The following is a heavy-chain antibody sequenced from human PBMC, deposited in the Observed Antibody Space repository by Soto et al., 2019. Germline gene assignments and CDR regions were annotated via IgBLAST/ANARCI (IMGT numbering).Heavy chain of an antibody. CDR2: ISAYNGNT. J-gene: IGHJ5*02. V-gene: IGHV1-18*01. D-gene: IGHD3-3*01. CDR3: ARARDDFWSGYQGWFDP. CDR1: GYTFTSYG. Sequence: GASVKVSCKASGYTFTSYGISWVRQAPGQGLEWMGWISAYNGNTNYAQKLQGRVTMTTDTSTSTAYMELRSLRSDDTAVYYCARARDDFWSGYQGWFDPWGQGTLVTVPS.